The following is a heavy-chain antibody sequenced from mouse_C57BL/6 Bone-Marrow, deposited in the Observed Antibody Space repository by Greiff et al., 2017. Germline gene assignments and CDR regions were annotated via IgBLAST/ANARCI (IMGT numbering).Heavy chain of an antibody. D-gene: IGHD1-1*01. V-gene: IGHV5-17*01. Sequence: EVMLVESGGGLVKPGGSLKLSCAASGFTFSDYGMHWVRQAPEKGLEWVAYISSGSSTIYYADTVKGRFTISRDNAKNTLFLQMTSLRSEDTAMYYWAGGGYYGSSPPWFAYWGQGTLVTVSA. CDR3: AGGGYYGSSPPWFAY. CDR2: ISSGSSTI. J-gene: IGHJ3*01. CDR1: GFTFSDYG.